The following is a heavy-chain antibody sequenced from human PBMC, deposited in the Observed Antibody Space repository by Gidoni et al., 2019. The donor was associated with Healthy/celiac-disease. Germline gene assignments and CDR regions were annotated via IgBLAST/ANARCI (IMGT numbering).Heavy chain of an antibody. V-gene: IGHV1-46*01. CDR3: ARSSGGGIGWDNWFDP. D-gene: IGHD3-16*01. CDR2: INPSGGST. J-gene: IGHJ5*02. CDR1: GYTFPSYY. Sequence: QVQLVQSGAEVTKPGASVKVSCKASGYTFPSYYMHWVRQAPGQGLEWMGIINPSGGSTSYAQKFQDRVTMTRDTSTSTVYMELSSLRSEDTAVYYCARSSGGGIGWDNWFDPWGQGTLVTVSS.